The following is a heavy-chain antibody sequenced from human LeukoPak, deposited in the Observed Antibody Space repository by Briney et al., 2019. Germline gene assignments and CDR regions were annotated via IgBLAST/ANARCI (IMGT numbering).Heavy chain of an antibody. V-gene: IGHV4-39*01. D-gene: IGHD6-19*01. CDR2: IYYSGST. Sequence: SETLSLTCTVSGGSISSSSYYWGWIRQPPGKGLEWIGSIYYSGSTYYNPSLKSRVTISVDTSKNQFSLKLSSVTAADTAVYYCARAYSSGWYRGNYFDYRGQGTLVTVSS. J-gene: IGHJ4*02. CDR3: ARAYSSGWYRGNYFDY. CDR1: GGSISSSSYY.